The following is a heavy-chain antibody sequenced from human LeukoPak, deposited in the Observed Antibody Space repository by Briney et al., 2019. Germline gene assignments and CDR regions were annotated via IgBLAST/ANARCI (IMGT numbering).Heavy chain of an antibody. CDR3: ARESWDIEGYNWFDP. D-gene: IGHD2-15*01. CDR1: GGSINSDDYY. V-gene: IGHV4-39*02. J-gene: IGHJ5*02. Sequence: PSETLSLTCTVSGGSINSDDYYWGYIRQPPGKGLEWIGSIYYSGSTYYNPSLKSRVTMSVDTSKNQFSLRLNSVTPEDTAVYYCARESWDIEGYNWFDPWGQGTLVTVSS. CDR2: IYYSGST.